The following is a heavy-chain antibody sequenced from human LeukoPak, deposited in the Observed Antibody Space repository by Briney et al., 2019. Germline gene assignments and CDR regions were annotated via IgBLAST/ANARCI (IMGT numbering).Heavy chain of an antibody. CDR2: ISGSGGST. Sequence: GGSLRLSCAASGFTFSSYAMSWVRQAPGKGLEWVSAISGSGGSTYYADSVKGRFTISRDNSKNTLYLQMNSLRAEDTAVYYCAKDLMDSGDYYALFDYWGQGTLVTVSS. CDR3: AKDLMDSGDYYALFDY. CDR1: GFTFSSYA. D-gene: IGHD3-22*01. J-gene: IGHJ4*02. V-gene: IGHV3-23*01.